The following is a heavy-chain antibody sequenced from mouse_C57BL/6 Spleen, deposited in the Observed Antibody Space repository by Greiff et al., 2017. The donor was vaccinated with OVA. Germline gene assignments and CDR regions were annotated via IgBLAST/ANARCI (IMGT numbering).Heavy chain of an antibody. CDR2: IYPGDGDT. Sequence: VKLMESGPELVKPGASVKISCKASGYAFSSSWMNWVKQRPGTGLEWIGRIYPGDGDTNYNGKFKGKATLTADKSSSTAYMQLSSLTSEDSAVYFCARRGATGAMDYWGQGTSVTVSS. V-gene: IGHV1-82*01. CDR1: GYAFSSSW. J-gene: IGHJ4*01. D-gene: IGHD3-1*01. CDR3: ARRGATGAMDY.